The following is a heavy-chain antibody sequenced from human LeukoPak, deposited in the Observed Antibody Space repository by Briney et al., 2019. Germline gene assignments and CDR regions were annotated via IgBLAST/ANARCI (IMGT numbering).Heavy chain of an antibody. CDR3: AREEGRLGNYDILTGYLSPLGY. V-gene: IGHV1-2*02. CDR1: GYTFTGYY. J-gene: IGHJ4*02. Sequence: ASVKVSCKASGYTFTGYYMHWVRQAPGQGLEWMGWINPNSGGTNYAQKFQGRVTMTRDTSISTAYMELSRLRSDDTAVYYCAREEGRLGNYDILTGYLSPLGYWGQGTLVTVSS. CDR2: INPNSGGT. D-gene: IGHD3-9*01.